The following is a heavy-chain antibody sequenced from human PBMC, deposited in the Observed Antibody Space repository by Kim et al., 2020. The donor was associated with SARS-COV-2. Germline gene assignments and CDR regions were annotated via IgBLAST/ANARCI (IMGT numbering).Heavy chain of an antibody. CDR3: ARCSGGSYCFDY. V-gene: IGHV1-69*13. CDR2: IIPIFGTA. D-gene: IGHD2-15*01. J-gene: IGHJ4*02. Sequence: SVKVSCKASGGTFSSYAISWVRQAPGQGLEWMGGIIPIFGTANYAQKFQGRVTITADESTSTAYMGLSSLRSEDTAVYYCARCSGGSYCFDYWGQGTLVTVSS. CDR1: GGTFSSYA.